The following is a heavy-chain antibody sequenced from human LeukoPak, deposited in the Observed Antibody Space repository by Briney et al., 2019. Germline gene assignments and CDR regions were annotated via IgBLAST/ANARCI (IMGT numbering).Heavy chain of an antibody. J-gene: IGHJ4*02. CDR3: AKPRNYYDSEYYFDY. CDR2: IWYDGSNK. D-gene: IGHD3-22*01. V-gene: IGHV3-33*06. Sequence: GRSLRLSCAASGFTFSSYGMHWVRQAPGKGLEWVAVIWYDGSNKYYVDSVKGRFTISRDNSKNTLYLQMNSLRAEDTAVYYCAKPRNYYDSEYYFDYWGQGTLVTASS. CDR1: GFTFSSYG.